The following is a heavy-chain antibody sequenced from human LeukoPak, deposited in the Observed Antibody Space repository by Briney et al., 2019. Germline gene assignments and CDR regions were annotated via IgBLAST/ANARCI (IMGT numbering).Heavy chain of an antibody. J-gene: IGHJ4*02. V-gene: IGHV4-30-2*01. D-gene: IGHD3-10*01. Sequence: NPSQTLSLTCAVSGGSISSGGYSWSWIRQPPGKGLEWIGYIYHSGRTYYNPSLKSRVTISIDRSKNQFSLRLSSVTAADTAVNYGARGGGEEFGEYDVFDYWGQGTLVTVSS. CDR1: GGSISSGGYS. CDR2: IYHSGRT. CDR3: ARGGGEEFGEYDVFDY.